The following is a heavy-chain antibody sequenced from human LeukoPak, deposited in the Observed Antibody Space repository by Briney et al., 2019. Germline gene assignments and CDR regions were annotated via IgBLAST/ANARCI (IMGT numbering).Heavy chain of an antibody. V-gene: IGHV1-8*01. Sequence: GASVKVSCKASGYTFTGYDINWVRQATGQGLEWMGWMNPNSGNTGYAQKFQGRVTITTDESTSTAYMELSSLRSEDTAVYYCARGGRGYYYDSSGPGDYWGQGTLVTVSS. D-gene: IGHD3-22*01. CDR1: GYTFTGYD. CDR3: ARGGRGYYYDSSGPGDY. CDR2: MNPNSGNT. J-gene: IGHJ4*02.